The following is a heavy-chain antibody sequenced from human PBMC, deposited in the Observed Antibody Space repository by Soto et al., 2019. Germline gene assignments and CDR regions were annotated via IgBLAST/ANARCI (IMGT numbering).Heavy chain of an antibody. D-gene: IGHD6-13*01. Sequence: SETLSLTCAVYGGSFSGYYWTWIRQSPEKGLEWIGEVNHSGTTYYNPSLKTRITINPDTSKNQFSLQLNSVTPEDTAVYYCARDGDGSWYFDYWGQGTLVTVSS. CDR1: GGSFSGYY. CDR2: VNHSGTT. CDR3: ARDGDGSWYFDY. V-gene: IGHV4-34*01. J-gene: IGHJ4*02.